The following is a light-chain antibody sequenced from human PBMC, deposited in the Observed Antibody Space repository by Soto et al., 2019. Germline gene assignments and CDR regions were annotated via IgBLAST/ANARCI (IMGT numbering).Light chain of an antibody. CDR3: QQYGSSGT. J-gene: IGKJ1*01. CDR2: GAS. CDR1: QTVSSNY. Sequence: ALTQSPGTLSSSPGEGATLSCRASQTVSSNYLAWYQQKPGRAPRLLIYGASSRATGIPDRFSGSGSGTDFTLTISRLEPEDFAVYYCQQYGSSGTFGQGTKVDI. V-gene: IGKV3-20*01.